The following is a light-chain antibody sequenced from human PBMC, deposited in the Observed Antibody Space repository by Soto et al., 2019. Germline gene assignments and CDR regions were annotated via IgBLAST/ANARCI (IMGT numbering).Light chain of an antibody. J-gene: IGKJ4*01. CDR2: AAS. CDR3: QQLNSYALT. V-gene: IGKV1-9*01. Sequence: DLQLTQSPSFLSASVGDRVTITCRASQGISSYLAWYQQKPGKAPKLLTYAASTLQSGVPARFSGSGYGTEFTLTISSLQPEDFANYYCQQLNSYALTFGGGTKVEIK. CDR1: QGISSY.